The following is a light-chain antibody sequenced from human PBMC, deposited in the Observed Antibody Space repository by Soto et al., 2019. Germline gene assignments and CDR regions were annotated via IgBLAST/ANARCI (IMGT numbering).Light chain of an antibody. V-gene: IGLV2-14*03. CDR3: NSRAHYPTMGL. CDR1: STDVGAYDR. CDR2: DVN. Sequence: QSALTQPASVSGSPGQSITISCTGTSTDVGAYDRVSWYQQHPGRAPKMLIFDVNSRPSGVSDRFSGSKSGNKASPTISGLQAEDEADYYCNSRAHYPTMGLFGGGTKLTVL. J-gene: IGLJ2*01.